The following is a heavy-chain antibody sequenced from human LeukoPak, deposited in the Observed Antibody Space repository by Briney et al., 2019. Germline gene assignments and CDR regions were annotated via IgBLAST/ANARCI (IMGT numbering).Heavy chain of an antibody. D-gene: IGHD3-22*01. V-gene: IGHV3-21*01. CDR1: GFPLSSYW. CDR3: ARLRRNSDRSGYYYYYDY. CDR2: ISVGSNYI. Sequence: SPGGSLRLSCRASGFPLSSYWVSWVRQAPGKGLEWVSSISVGSNYIYYADSVRGRFSISRDDARNSLYLQMDSLRGDDTAVYYCARLRRNSDRSGYYYYYDYWGQGTLVTVSS. J-gene: IGHJ4*02.